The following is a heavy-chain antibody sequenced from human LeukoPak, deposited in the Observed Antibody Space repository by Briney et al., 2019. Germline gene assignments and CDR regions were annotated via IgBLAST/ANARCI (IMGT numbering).Heavy chain of an antibody. CDR1: GFTFSIYA. J-gene: IGHJ4*02. Sequence: GRSLRLSCASSGFTFSIYAMTWVRQAPGKGLEWVSVITASGGNTYYADSVKGRFTISRDNSKNTLYLQMNSLRAEDTALYYCAKTGGYDTAYFDYWGQGTLVTVSS. D-gene: IGHD3-22*01. CDR2: ITASGGNT. CDR3: AKTGGYDTAYFDY. V-gene: IGHV3-23*01.